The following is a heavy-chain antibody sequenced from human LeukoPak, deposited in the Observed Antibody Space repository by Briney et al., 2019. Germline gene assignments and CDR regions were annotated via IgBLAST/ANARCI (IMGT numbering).Heavy chain of an antibody. Sequence: GRSLRLSCAASGFTFSSYTMHWVRQAPGKGLEWVAVISYDGSNKYYADSVKGRFTISRDNSKNTLYLQMNSLRAEDTAVYSCARDGGYYFDSWGRGTLVTVSS. CDR1: GFTFSSYT. J-gene: IGHJ4*02. V-gene: IGHV3-30-3*01. CDR2: ISYDGSNK. D-gene: IGHD3-22*01. CDR3: ARDGGYYFDS.